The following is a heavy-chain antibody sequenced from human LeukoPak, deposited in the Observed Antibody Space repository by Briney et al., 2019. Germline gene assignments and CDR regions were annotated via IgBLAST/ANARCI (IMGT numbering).Heavy chain of an antibody. V-gene: IGHV4-59*01. Sequence: PSETLSLPCTVSGRSISSYYWSWLRQPPGKGLEGIGYIYYSGSTNYNPSLKRRVTISVDTSKNQFSLKLSSVTAADTAVYYCARVAAASDAFDIWGQGTMVTVSS. D-gene: IGHD6-13*01. CDR3: ARVAAASDAFDI. CDR2: IYYSGST. CDR1: GRSISSYY. J-gene: IGHJ3*02.